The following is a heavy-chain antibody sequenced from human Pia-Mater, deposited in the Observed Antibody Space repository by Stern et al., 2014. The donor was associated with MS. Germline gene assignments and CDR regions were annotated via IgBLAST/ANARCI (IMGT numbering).Heavy chain of an antibody. CDR1: GGTFNVYA. CDR3: ARDGRHTDNYGLDV. D-gene: IGHD3-9*01. Sequence: VQLVQSGAEVKKPGSSVKVSCKASGGTFNVYAINWLRQAPGQGLEWMGGLIPICGTANYAQKFQGRVTITADESTRTSSMQLSSLRYDDTAVYYCARDGRHTDNYGLDVWGQGTTVTVSS. J-gene: IGHJ6*02. CDR2: LIPICGTA. V-gene: IGHV1-69*01.